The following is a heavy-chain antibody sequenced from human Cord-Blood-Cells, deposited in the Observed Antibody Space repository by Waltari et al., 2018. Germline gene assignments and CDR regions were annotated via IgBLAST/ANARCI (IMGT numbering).Heavy chain of an antibody. CDR3: AKAIGDYYYDSSGYYDY. D-gene: IGHD3-22*01. J-gene: IGHJ4*02. CDR1: GFPFDDYA. V-gene: IGHV3-9*01. Sequence: EVQLVESGGGLVQPGRSLRLSCAASGFPFDDYAMHWVRQAPGKGLEWVSGISWNSGSIGYADSVKGRFTISRDNAKNSLYLQMNSLRAEDTALYYCAKAIGDYYYDSSGYYDYWGQGTLVTVSS. CDR2: ISWNSGSI.